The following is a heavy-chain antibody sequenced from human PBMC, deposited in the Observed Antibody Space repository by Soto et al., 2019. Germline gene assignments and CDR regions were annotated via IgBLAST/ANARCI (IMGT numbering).Heavy chain of an antibody. CDR3: ARVYYYDSSGSPQDYYYGMDV. J-gene: IGHJ6*02. V-gene: IGHV2-70*01. CDR2: IDWDDDK. D-gene: IGHD3-22*01. CDR1: GFSLSTSGMC. Sequence: SGPTLVNPTQTLTLTCTFSGFSLSTSGMCVSWIRQPPGKALEWLALIDWDDDKYYSTSLKTRLTISKDTSKNQVVLTMTNMDPVDTATYYCARVYYYDSSGSPQDYYYGMDVWGQGTTVTVSS.